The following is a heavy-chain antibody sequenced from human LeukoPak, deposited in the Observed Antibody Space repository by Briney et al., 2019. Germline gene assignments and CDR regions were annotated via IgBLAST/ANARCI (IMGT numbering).Heavy chain of an antibody. J-gene: IGHJ4*02. D-gene: IGHD6-25*01. Sequence: GGSLRLSCAPCGFTFSNAWMSWVRQAPGKGLEWVGRIKSKTDGGTIDYAAPVKGRFTISRDDSKNTLYLQMNSLKTEDTAVYYCTTEYIAAAAPFDYWGQGTLVTVSS. CDR3: TTEYIAAAAPFDY. V-gene: IGHV3-15*01. CDR1: GFTFSNAW. CDR2: IKSKTDGGTI.